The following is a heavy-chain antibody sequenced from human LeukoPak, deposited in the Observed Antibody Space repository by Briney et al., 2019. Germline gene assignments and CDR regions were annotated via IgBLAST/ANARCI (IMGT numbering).Heavy chain of an antibody. CDR3: ARGRGSYYYDSSGYYGAFDI. V-gene: IGHV4-61*02. D-gene: IGHD3-22*01. CDR1: GGSISSGSYY. Sequence: PSETLSLTCTVSGGSISSGSYYWSWIRQPAGKGLEWIGRIYTSGSTNYNPSLKSRVTISVDTSKNQFSLKLSSVTAADTAVYYCARGRGSYYYDSSGYYGAFDIWGQGTMVTVSS. CDR2: IYTSGST. J-gene: IGHJ3*02.